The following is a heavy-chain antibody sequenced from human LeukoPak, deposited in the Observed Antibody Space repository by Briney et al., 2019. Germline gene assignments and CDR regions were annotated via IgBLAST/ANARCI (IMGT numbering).Heavy chain of an antibody. CDR3: ARWGIVVVPALGMDV. V-gene: IGHV1-69*04. CDR1: GGTFSSYA. J-gene: IGHJ6*02. D-gene: IGHD2-2*01. CDR2: IIPILGIA. Sequence: GASVKVSCKASGGTFSSYAISWVRQAPGQGIEWMGRIIPILGIANYAQKFQGRVTITADKSTSTAYMELSSLRSEDTAVYYCARWGIVVVPALGMDVWGQGTTVTVSS.